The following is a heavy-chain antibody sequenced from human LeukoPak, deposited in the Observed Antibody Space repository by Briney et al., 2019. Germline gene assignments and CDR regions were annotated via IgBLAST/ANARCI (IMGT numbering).Heavy chain of an antibody. CDR3: ATGGTGDYFFDY. J-gene: IGHJ4*02. CDR1: GYTLTELS. V-gene: IGHV1-24*01. Sequence: GASVKVSCKVSGYTLTELSMHWVRRAPGKGLEWMGGFDPEDGETIYAQKFQGRVTMTEDTSTDTAYMELSSLRSEDTAVYYCATGGTGDYFFDYWGQGTLVTVSS. CDR2: FDPEDGET. D-gene: IGHD4-17*01.